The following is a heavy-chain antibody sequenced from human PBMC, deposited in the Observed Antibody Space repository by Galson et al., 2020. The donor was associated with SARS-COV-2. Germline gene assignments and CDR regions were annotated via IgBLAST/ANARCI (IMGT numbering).Heavy chain of an antibody. CDR3: TRGVQSPPLYYYGMDV. Sequence: SETLSLTCAVSGGSISTHYWSWIRQPPGKGLEWIGYIYYSGRTKYNPALKSRFTISVATSENRFSLNLTSVTAADTAVYYCTRGVQSPPLYYYGMDVWGQGTTVTVSS. D-gene: IGHD1-1*01. CDR1: GGSISTHY. V-gene: IGHV4-59*11. CDR2: IYYSGRT. J-gene: IGHJ6*02.